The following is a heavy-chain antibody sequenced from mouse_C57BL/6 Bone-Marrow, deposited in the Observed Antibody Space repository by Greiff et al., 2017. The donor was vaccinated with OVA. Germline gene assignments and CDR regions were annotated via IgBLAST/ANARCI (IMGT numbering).Heavy chain of an antibody. D-gene: IGHD2-5*01. J-gene: IGHJ4*01. V-gene: IGHV1-55*01. Sequence: QVQLQQPGAELVKPGASVKMSCKASGYTFTSYWITWVKQRPGQGLEWIGEIYPGSGSTNYNEKFKSKATLTVDTSSSTAYMQLSSLTSEDSAVYYCARRSNYVRYAMDYWGQGTSVTVSS. CDR2: IYPGSGST. CDR3: ARRSNYVRYAMDY. CDR1: GYTFTSYW.